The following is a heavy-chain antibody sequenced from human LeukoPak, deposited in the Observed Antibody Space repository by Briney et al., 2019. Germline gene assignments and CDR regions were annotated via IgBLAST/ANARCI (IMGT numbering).Heavy chain of an antibody. CDR1: GSIFTSHW. D-gene: IGHD3-22*01. V-gene: IGHV5-51*01. CDR2: IYPGDSPT. J-gene: IGHJ4*02. Sequence: GGSLEISCKGSGSIFTSHWIAGVRRVPGKGVGGMGIIYPGDSPTRYSPSFQGHVPISPDKSISTAYLQWSSLKASDTAMYYCARFGYYYDSSGYSDWGQGTLVTVSS. CDR3: ARFGYYYDSSGYSD.